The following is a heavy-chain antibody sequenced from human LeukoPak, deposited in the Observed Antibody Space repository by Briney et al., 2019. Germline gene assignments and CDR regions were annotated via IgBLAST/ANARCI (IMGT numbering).Heavy chain of an antibody. V-gene: IGHV3-30*18. CDR1: GFTFSSYG. J-gene: IGHJ4*02. D-gene: IGHD3-22*01. CDR3: AKDEGIDDSSGYCDY. CDR2: ISYDGSNK. Sequence: GRSLRLSCAASGFTFSSYGMHWVRQAPGKGLEWVAVISYDGSNKYYADSVKGRFTISRDYSKNTLYLQMNSLRAEDTAVYYCAKDEGIDDSSGYCDYWGQGTLVTVSS.